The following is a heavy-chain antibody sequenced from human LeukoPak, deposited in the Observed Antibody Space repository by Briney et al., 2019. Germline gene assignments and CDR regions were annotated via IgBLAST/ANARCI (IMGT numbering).Heavy chain of an antibody. D-gene: IGHD5-24*01. CDR1: GDSIGSYY. Sequence: SETLSLTCTVSGDSIGSYYWSWMRQPPGKGLEWIGYIYYSGSTNYNPSLKSRVTISVDTSKNQFSLKLSSVTAADTAVYYCARYPNREAYYFDYWGQGTLVTVSS. CDR2: IYYSGST. CDR3: ARYPNREAYYFDY. J-gene: IGHJ4*02. V-gene: IGHV4-59*12.